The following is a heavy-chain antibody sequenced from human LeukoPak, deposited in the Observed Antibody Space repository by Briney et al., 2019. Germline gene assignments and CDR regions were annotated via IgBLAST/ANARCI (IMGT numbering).Heavy chain of an antibody. CDR3: AKDLQYCNGGTCFPDY. J-gene: IGHJ4*02. CDR2: ILHDGSDE. CDR1: GFTFRNFG. V-gene: IGHV3-30*18. D-gene: IGHD2-15*01. Sequence: PGGSLRLSCAGSGFTFRNFGMHWVRQAPGKGLEWVAAILHDGSDEYYTDSLKGRFTISRDNSKNTLYLQMNSLRAEDTAVYYCAKDLQYCNGGTCFPDYWGQGTLVTVSS.